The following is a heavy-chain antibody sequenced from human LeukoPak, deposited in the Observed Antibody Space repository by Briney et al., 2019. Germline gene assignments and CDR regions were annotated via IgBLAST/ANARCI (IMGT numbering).Heavy chain of an antibody. D-gene: IGHD3-10*01. CDR2: MNPNSGNT. J-gene: IGHJ6*03. V-gene: IGHV1-8*01. Sequence: ASVKVSCKASGYTFTSYDINWVRQATGQGLEWMGWMNPNSGNTGYAQKFQGRVTMTRNTSISTAYMELSSLRSEDTAVYYCARAGSGSYYYYYMGAWGKGTTVTVSS. CDR1: GYTFTSYD. CDR3: ARAGSGSYYYYYMGA.